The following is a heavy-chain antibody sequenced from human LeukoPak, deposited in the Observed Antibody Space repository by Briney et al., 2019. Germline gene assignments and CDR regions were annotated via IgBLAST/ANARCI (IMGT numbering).Heavy chain of an antibody. V-gene: IGHV3-9*01. D-gene: IGHD6-6*01. Sequence: GGSLRLSCVGSGFTIHDHAMHWVRQAPGKGLEWVSGIDWNSGRIGYADSVKGRFTISRDNAKNSLYLQMNSLRAEDTAVYYCARGPAPYSSSWGVFDYWGQGTLVTVSS. CDR2: IDWNSGRI. CDR3: ARGPAPYSSSWGVFDY. J-gene: IGHJ4*02. CDR1: GFTIHDHA.